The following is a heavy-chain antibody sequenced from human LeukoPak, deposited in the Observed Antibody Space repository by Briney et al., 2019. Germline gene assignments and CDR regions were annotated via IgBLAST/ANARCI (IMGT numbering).Heavy chain of an antibody. Sequence: MAGGSLRLSCAASGLTFSSYSMNWVRQAPGKGLEWVSSISSSSSYIYYADSVKGRFTISRDNAKNSLYLQMNSLRAEDTAVYYCAREIGRDKRVYYFDYWGQGTLVTVSS. CDR2: ISSSSSYI. V-gene: IGHV3-21*01. CDR3: AREIGRDKRVYYFDY. CDR1: GLTFSSYS. D-gene: IGHD2-15*01. J-gene: IGHJ4*02.